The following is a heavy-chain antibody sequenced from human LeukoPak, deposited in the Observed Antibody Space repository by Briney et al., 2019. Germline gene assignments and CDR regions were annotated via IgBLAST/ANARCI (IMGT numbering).Heavy chain of an antibody. D-gene: IGHD6-19*01. CDR1: EFTFSTYW. CDR2: IKGDGSEK. J-gene: IGHJ3*02. CDR3: AREFNIAVAGIYTGFDI. Sequence: GGSLRLSCAASEFTFSTYWMTWVRQAPGKGLEWVANIKGDGSEKRYVGSVTGRFTISRDHAKNSLYLQMNSLRADDTAVYYCAREFNIAVAGIYTGFDIWGQGTMVTVSS. V-gene: IGHV3-7*03.